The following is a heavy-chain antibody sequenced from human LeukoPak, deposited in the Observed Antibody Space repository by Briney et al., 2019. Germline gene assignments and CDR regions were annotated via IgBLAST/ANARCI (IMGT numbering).Heavy chain of an antibody. CDR1: GYSFTSFW. CDR2: IYPGDSDT. Sequence: GESLKISCKGSGYSFTSFWIGWVRQMPGKGLEWMGNIYPGDSDTRYSPSFQGQVTISADKSISTAYLQWSSLKASDTAMYYCARPYCSSTSCTKSSGYWGQGTLVTVSS. J-gene: IGHJ4*02. V-gene: IGHV5-51*01. CDR3: ARPYCSSTSCTKSSGY. D-gene: IGHD2-2*01.